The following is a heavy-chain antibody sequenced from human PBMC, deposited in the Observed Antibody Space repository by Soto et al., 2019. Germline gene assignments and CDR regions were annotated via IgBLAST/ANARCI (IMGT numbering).Heavy chain of an antibody. CDR1: GFTFSSYG. V-gene: IGHV3-33*01. J-gene: IGHJ6*02. CDR3: ARDSGGIAAAVTYYYYGMDV. D-gene: IGHD6-13*01. Sequence: QSGGSLRLSCAAYGFTFSSYGMHWVRQAPGKGLEWVAVIWYDGSNKYYADSVKGRFTISRDNSKNTLYLQMNSLRAEDTAVYYCARDSGGIAAAVTYYYYGMDVWGQGTTVTVSS. CDR2: IWYDGSNK.